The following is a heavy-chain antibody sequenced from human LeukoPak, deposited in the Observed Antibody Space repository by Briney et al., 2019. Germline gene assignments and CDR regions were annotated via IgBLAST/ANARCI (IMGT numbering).Heavy chain of an antibody. D-gene: IGHD3-22*01. CDR1: GYTFTSYG. CDR2: ISAYNGNT. J-gene: IGHJ4*02. CDR3: AGVIFLGRWLLLEGYFDY. Sequence: ASVKVSCKASGYTFTSYGISWVRQAPGQGLEWMGWISAYNGNTNYAQKLQGRVTMTTDTSTSTAYMELRSLRSDDTAVYYCAGVIFLGRWLLLEGYFDYWGQGTLVTVSS. V-gene: IGHV1-18*01.